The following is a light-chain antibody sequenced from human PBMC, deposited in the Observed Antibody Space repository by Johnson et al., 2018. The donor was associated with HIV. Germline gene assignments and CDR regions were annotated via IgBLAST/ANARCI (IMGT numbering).Light chain of an antibody. CDR1: SSNIGNNY. CDR2: ENN. J-gene: IGLJ1*01. CDR3: GTWDSSLSASYV. Sequence: QSVLTQPPSVSAAPGQKVTISCSGSSSNIGNNYVSWYQQLPGTAPKLLIYENNKRPSGIPDRFSGSKSGTSATLGITGLQTGDEADYYCGTWDSSLSASYVFGPVTKVTVL. V-gene: IGLV1-51*02.